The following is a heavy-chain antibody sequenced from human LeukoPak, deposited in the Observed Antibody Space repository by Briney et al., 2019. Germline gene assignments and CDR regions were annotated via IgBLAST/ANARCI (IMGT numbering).Heavy chain of an antibody. CDR2: INHSGST. J-gene: IGHJ3*02. CDR3: ARYGTAMIPDAFDI. CDR1: GGSFSGYY. Sequence: PSETLSLTCAVYGGSFSGYYWSWIRQPPGKGLEWIGEINHSGSTNYNPSLKSRVTISVDTSKNQFSLKLSSVTAADTAVYYCARYGTAMIPDAFDIWGQGTMVTVSS. D-gene: IGHD5-18*01. V-gene: IGHV4-34*01.